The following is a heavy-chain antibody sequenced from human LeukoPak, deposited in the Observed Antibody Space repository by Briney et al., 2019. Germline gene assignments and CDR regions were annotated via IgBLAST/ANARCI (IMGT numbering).Heavy chain of an antibody. CDR2: ISAYNGNT. D-gene: IGHD3-10*01. V-gene: IGHV1-18*01. CDR3: ARDSRGYYGSAMGKSDY. Sequence: ASVKVSCKASGYTFTSYGISWVRQAPGQGLEWMGWISAYNGNTDYAQKLQGRVTMTTDTSTSTAYMELRSLRSDDTAVYYCARDSRGYYGSAMGKSDYWGQGTLVTVSS. J-gene: IGHJ4*02. CDR1: GYTFTSYG.